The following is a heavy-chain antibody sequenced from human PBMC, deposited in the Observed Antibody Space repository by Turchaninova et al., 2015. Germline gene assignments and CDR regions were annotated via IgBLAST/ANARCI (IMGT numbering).Heavy chain of an antibody. Sequence: QVTLKASGPVLVKPTDTLTRTCPVAGFALSNARIGVSWIRQHPGKALEWLAHILSNDEKSYSTSLKSRLTISKDTSKSQVVLTMTNMDPVDTATYYCARILSGWYYFDYWGQGTLVTVSS. CDR2: ILSNDEK. D-gene: IGHD6-19*01. CDR1: GFALSNARIG. V-gene: IGHV2-26*01. J-gene: IGHJ4*02. CDR3: ARILSGWYYFDY.